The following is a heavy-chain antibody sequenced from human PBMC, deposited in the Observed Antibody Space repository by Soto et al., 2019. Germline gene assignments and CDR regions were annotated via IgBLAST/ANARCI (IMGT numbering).Heavy chain of an antibody. J-gene: IGHJ4*02. CDR3: ARVTCSGRKGGEY. CDR1: WVYFIGLS. D-gene: IGHD2-15*01. CDR2: VDHTGNT. V-gene: IGHV4-34*01. Sequence: ETMSLTNGVYWVYFIGLSCSRIRQPPGRGLEWIGEVDHTGNTNYNSSLKSRIRISIDTSNNLLSLDLLSVTAADTAVYYCARVTCSGRKGGEYWGQGTLVTVSS.